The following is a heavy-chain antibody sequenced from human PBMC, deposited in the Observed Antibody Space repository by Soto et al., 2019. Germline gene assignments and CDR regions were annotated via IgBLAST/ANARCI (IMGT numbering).Heavy chain of an antibody. Sequence: QVQLVESGGGVVQPGRSLRLSCAASGFTFSNYAIHWVRQAPGKGLEWVAAISYDGSNKYYADSVKGRFTISRDNSKSPLYLQVNSRRADDTAVYYCARGTSSGWYYFDYWGQGTMVTVSS. D-gene: IGHD6-19*01. CDR3: ARGTSSGWYYFDY. V-gene: IGHV3-30-3*01. J-gene: IGHJ4*02. CDR2: ISYDGSNK. CDR1: GFTFSNYA.